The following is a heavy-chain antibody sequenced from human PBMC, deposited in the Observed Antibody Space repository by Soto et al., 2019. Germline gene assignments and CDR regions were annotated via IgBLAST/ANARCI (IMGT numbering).Heavy chain of an antibody. V-gene: IGHV4-34*01. Sequence: TCAVYGGSFSGYYWSWIRQPPGKGLEWIGEINHSGSTNYNPSLKSRVTISVDTSKNQFSLKLSSVTAADTAVYYCATNLYYDILTGLYYYGMDVWGQGTTVTVSS. J-gene: IGHJ6*02. CDR1: GGSFSGYY. CDR2: INHSGST. CDR3: ATNLYYDILTGLYYYGMDV. D-gene: IGHD3-9*01.